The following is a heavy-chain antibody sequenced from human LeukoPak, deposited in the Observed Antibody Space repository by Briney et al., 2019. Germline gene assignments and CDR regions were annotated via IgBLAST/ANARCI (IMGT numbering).Heavy chain of an antibody. V-gene: IGHV3-23*01. CDR3: ARDPGSGYEEHFDY. D-gene: IGHD5-12*01. CDR1: GFTFSSYG. CDR2: ISGSGGST. J-gene: IGHJ4*02. Sequence: QSGGSLRLSCAASGFTFSSYGMSWVRQAPGKGLEWVSAISGSGGSTYYADSVKGRSTISRDNAKDSLYLQMNSLRAEDTAVYYCARDPGSGYEEHFDYWGQGTLVTVSS.